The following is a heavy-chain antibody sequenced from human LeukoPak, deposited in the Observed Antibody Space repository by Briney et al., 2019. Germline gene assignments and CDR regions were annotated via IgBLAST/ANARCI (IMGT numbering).Heavy chain of an antibody. D-gene: IGHD4-23*01. CDR3: ARGGNPNAFDI. CDR1: GYTFTGYG. J-gene: IGHJ3*02. Sequence: EASVKVSCKASGYTFTGYGITWVPQAPGQGLEWMGWISGNNGKTNYAQNLQGRVTMTTDTSTSTAYMELRSLRSDDTAVYYCARGGNPNAFDIWGQGTMVTVSS. V-gene: IGHV1-18*01. CDR2: ISGNNGKT.